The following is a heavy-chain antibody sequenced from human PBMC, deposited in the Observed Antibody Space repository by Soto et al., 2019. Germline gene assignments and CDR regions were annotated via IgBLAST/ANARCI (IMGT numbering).Heavy chain of an antibody. CDR2: IIPILGIT. CDR1: GGTFSTFT. Sequence: QVQLVQSGAEVKKPGSSVKVSCKASGGTFSTFTISWVRQAPGQGLEWMGRIIPILGITNYAQKFQGRVTITADXLTXTXFMELSSLTSEDTAVYYCARDLPIVVVPPARGLFDPWGQGTLVTVSS. J-gene: IGHJ5*02. CDR3: ARDLPIVVVPPARGLFDP. D-gene: IGHD2-2*01. V-gene: IGHV1-69*08.